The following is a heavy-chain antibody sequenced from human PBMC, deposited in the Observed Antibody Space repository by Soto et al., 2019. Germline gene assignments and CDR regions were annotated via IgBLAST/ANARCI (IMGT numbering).Heavy chain of an antibody. CDR2: ISWNSGSI. Sequence: GGSLRLSCAASGFTFDDYAMHWVRQAPGKGLEWVSGISWNSGSIGYADSVKGRFTISRDNAKNSLYLQMNSLRAEDTALYYCAKDNGSGSYYSKKEIDYWGQGTLVTVSS. D-gene: IGHD3-10*01. CDR1: GFTFDDYA. J-gene: IGHJ4*02. V-gene: IGHV3-9*01. CDR3: AKDNGSGSYYSKKEIDY.